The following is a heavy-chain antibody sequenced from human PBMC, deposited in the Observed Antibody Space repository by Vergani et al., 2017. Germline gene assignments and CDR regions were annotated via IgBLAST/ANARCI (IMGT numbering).Heavy chain of an antibody. J-gene: IGHJ4*02. CDR3: ARGLCAASGGSCYFFDD. Sequence: EVQLVESGGGLVQPGGSLRLSCAASGFTFSDHYMDWVRQAPGKGLEWVGRTRNKANSYTTEYAASVKGRFTISRDDSKNSLYLQMNSLKTEDTAVYYCARGLCAASGGSCYFFDDWGQATLVTVSS. CDR2: TRNKANSYTT. CDR1: GFTFSDHY. V-gene: IGHV3-72*01. D-gene: IGHD2-15*01.